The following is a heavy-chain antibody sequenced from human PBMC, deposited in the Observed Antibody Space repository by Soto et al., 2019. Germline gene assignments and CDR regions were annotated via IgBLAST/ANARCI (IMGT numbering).Heavy chain of an antibody. J-gene: IGHJ6*02. CDR2: IYSGGST. Sequence: GGSLRLSCAASGFTVSSNYMSWVRQAPGKGLEWVSVIYSGGSTYYADSVKGRFTISRDNSKNTLYLQMNSLRAEDTAVYYCAREFRDSITMVRGRTDYYYGMDVWGQGTTVTVSS. D-gene: IGHD3-10*01. CDR3: AREFRDSITMVRGRTDYYYGMDV. CDR1: GFTVSSNY. V-gene: IGHV3-53*01.